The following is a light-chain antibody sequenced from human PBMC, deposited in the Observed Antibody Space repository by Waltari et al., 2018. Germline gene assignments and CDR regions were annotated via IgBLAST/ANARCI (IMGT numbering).Light chain of an antibody. CDR1: SRDVGGYNS. J-gene: IGLJ2*01. CDR3: CSYAGSYTLV. CDR2: YVS. Sequence: QSALTQPRSVSGSPGQSVTIPCTGPSRDVGGYNSAPWYQAHPGKAPKLMMYYVSKRPSGFPDRFSGSKSGNTASLIISGLQAEDEADYYCCSYAGSYTLVFGGGTKLTVL. V-gene: IGLV2-11*01.